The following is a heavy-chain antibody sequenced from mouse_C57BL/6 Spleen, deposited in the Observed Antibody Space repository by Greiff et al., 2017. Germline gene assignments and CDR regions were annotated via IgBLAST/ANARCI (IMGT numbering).Heavy chain of an antibody. CDR3: ARGGYDYGYCDY. CDR1: GYAFSSYW. V-gene: IGHV1-80*01. J-gene: IGHJ2*01. D-gene: IGHD2-4*01. Sequence: QVQLKESGAELVKPGASVKISCKASGYAFSSYWMNWVKQRPGKGLEWIGQIYPGDGDTNYNGKFKGKATLTADKSSSTAYMQLSSLTSEDSAVYFCARGGYDYGYCDYWGQGTTLTVSS. CDR2: IYPGDGDT.